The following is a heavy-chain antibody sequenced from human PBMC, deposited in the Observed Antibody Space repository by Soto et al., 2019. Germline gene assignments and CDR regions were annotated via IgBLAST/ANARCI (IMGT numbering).Heavy chain of an antibody. CDR2: ISGSGGST. V-gene: IGHV3-23*01. D-gene: IGHD3-3*01. CDR3: AKDPSFNDFWSGYIKRGFSSTPDDDY. J-gene: IGHJ4*02. CDR1: GFTFSNYA. Sequence: PGGSLRLSCAASGFTFSNYAMSWVRQAPGKGLEWVSAISGSGGSTYYADSVKGRFTISRDNSKNTLYLQMNSLRAEDTAVYYCAKDPSFNDFWSGYIKRGFSSTPDDDYWGQGTLVTVSS.